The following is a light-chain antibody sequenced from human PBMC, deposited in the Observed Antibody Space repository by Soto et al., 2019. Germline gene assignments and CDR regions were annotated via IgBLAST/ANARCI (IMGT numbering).Light chain of an antibody. CDR3: AAWDDSLNGYV. V-gene: IGLV1-44*01. CDR1: SSNIGSNT. CDR2: SNN. Sequence: QSVLTQPPSASGTPGQRVTISCSGSSSNIGSNTVNWYQQHPGTAPKLLIYSNNQRPSGGADRVSVSKSGTSASLAISGLQSEDEADYYCAAWDDSLNGYVFGTGTKVTVL. J-gene: IGLJ1*01.